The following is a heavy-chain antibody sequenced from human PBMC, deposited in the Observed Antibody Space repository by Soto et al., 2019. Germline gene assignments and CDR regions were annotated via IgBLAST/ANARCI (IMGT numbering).Heavy chain of an antibody. J-gene: IGHJ4*02. V-gene: IGHV3-74*03. CDR1: GFTFGDYW. CDR3: VRAEVDY. CDR2: MTSDGRTV. Sequence: GGSLRLSCAASGFTFGDYWMHWVRQAPGKGPEWVSRMTSDGRTVQYADSVKGRFTVSRDNAKNTLYLQMNSLRAEDTAVYYWVRAEVDYWAPGTLVTVSS.